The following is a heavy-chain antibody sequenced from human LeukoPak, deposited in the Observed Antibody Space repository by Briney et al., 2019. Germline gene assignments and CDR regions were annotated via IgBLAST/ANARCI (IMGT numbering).Heavy chain of an antibody. V-gene: IGHV3-33*01. CDR2: IWYDGSNK. Sequence: PGGSLRLSCAASGFTFSSYGMHWVRQAPGKGLEWVAVIWYDGSNKYYADSVKGRFTISRDNSKNTLYLQMNSLRAEDTAVYYCARSSGIAVAGTIDYWGQGTLVTVPS. CDR1: GFTFSSYG. CDR3: ARSSGIAVAGTIDY. D-gene: IGHD6-19*01. J-gene: IGHJ4*02.